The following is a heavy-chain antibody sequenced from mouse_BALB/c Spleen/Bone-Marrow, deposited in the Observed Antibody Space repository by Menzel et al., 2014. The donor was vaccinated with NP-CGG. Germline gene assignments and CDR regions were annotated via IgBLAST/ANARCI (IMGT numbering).Heavy chain of an antibody. CDR2: VNPNKGGT. CDR1: GYSFXGYY. Sequence: VQLQQPGPDLVKPGASVKISCKASGYSFXGYYMHWVKQSHGKSLEWIGRVNPNKGGTSYNQKFKGKAIITVDKSSSTAYMELRSLTSEDSAVYYCARVEGLYYGMDYWGQGTSVTVSS. CDR3: ARVEGLYYGMDY. D-gene: IGHD6-2*01. V-gene: IGHV1-26*01. J-gene: IGHJ4*01.